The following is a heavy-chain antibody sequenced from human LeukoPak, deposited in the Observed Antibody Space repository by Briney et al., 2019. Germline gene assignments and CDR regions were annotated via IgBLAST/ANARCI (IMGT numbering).Heavy chain of an antibody. V-gene: IGHV5-51*01. D-gene: IGHD6-13*01. CDR3: ARLWGGMEPADDAFDI. J-gene: IGHJ3*02. CDR1: GYTFNTYW. Sequence: GESLKISCKGSGYTFNTYWIGWVRQMPGKGLEWVGIIHPGDSETRYSPSFQGQVTISADKSIDTAYLQWSSLKASDTGMYYCARLWGGMEPADDAFDIWGQGTWVTVSS. CDR2: IHPGDSET.